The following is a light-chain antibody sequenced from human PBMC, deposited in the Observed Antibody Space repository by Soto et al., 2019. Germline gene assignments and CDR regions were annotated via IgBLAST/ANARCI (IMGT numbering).Light chain of an antibody. CDR3: SSYTTADTYV. CDR2: EVS. Sequence: QSALTQPASVSGSPGQSITISCTGTSSDVGGYEYVSWYQHHPGKAPKLMIYEVSNRPSGVSHRFSGSKSGNTASLTISGLQPEDEADYYCSSYTTADTYVFGTGSKVNVL. V-gene: IGLV2-14*01. CDR1: SSDVGGYEY. J-gene: IGLJ1*01.